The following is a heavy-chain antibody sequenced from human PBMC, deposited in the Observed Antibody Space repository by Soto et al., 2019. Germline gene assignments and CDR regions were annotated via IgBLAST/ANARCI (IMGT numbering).Heavy chain of an antibody. V-gene: IGHV3-30*18. CDR2: ISHDGSNK. CDR3: AKDPHSVYSGSYPLDYYYGMDV. J-gene: IGHJ6*02. Sequence: GGSLRLSCAASGFTFSSYGMHWVRQAPGKGLEWVAVISHDGSNKYYADSVKGRFTISRDNSKNTLYLQMNSLRAEDTAVYYCAKDPHSVYSGSYPLDYYYGMDVWGQGTTVTVSS. D-gene: IGHD1-26*01. CDR1: GFTFSSYG.